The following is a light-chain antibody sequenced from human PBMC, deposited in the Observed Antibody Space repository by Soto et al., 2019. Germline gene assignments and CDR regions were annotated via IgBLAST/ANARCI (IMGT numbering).Light chain of an antibody. CDR1: SSNIGAGYD. Sequence: QSALTQPPSVSGAPGQRVTISCTVNSSNIGAGYDVHWYQQLPGTAPKLLIYGNSNRPSGVPDRFSGSKSGTSAPLAITGLQAEDEADYYCQSYDRSLSLYVFGAGTKVTVL. J-gene: IGLJ1*01. CDR2: GNS. CDR3: QSYDRSLSLYV. V-gene: IGLV1-40*01.